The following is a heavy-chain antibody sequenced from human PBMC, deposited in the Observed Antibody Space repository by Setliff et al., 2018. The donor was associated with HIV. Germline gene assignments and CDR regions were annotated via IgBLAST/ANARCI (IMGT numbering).Heavy chain of an antibody. J-gene: IGHJ4*02. Sequence: SETLSLTCAVYGGPSSGYWSWVRQSPGKGLEWIGEISHSGSTNYNLAIKSRAAISADTSKKQFSLKLTSVTAADTGVYYCAAFDSGRDVWGQGTLVTVSS. CDR1: GGPSSGY. CDR2: ISHSGST. V-gene: IGHV4-34*01. CDR3: AAFDSGRDV. D-gene: IGHD6-19*01.